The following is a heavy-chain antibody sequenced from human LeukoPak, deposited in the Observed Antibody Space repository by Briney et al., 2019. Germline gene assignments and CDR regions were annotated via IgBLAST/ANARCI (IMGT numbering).Heavy chain of an antibody. J-gene: IGHJ4*02. Sequence: SETLSLTCAVSGYSISSGYYWGWIRQPPGSGLEWIGSIYHSGSTYYNPSLKSRVTISVDTSKNQFSLKLSSVTAADTAVYYCARNLEITIFGVVILDYLDYWRQGTLVTVSS. D-gene: IGHD3-3*01. CDR2: IYHSGST. V-gene: IGHV4-38-2*01. CDR3: ARNLEITIFGVVILDYLDY. CDR1: GYSISSGYY.